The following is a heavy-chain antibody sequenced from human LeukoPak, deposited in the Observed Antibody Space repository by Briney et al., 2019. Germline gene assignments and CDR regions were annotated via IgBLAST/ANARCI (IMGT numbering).Heavy chain of an antibody. D-gene: IGHD6-6*01. V-gene: IGHV4-34*01. CDR1: GGSFSGYY. CDR2: INHSGST. CDR3: ARGRAARGNWFDP. Sequence: SETLSLTCAVYGGSFSGYYWSWIRRPPGKGLEWVGAINHSGSTNYNPSLKSRVTISVDTSKNQFSLKLSSVTAADTAVYFCARGRAARGNWFDPWGQGTLVTVSS. J-gene: IGHJ5*02.